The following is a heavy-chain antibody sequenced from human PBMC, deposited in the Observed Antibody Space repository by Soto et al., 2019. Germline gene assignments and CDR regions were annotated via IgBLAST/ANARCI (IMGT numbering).Heavy chain of an antibody. J-gene: IGHJ5*02. Sequence: GGSLRLSCAASGFTFSSYSMHWVRQAPCKGLEWVAVISYDGSNKYYADSVKGRFTISRDNSKNTLYLQMNSLRAEDTAVYYCAKEYQQKWFDRWGQRTLVTVCS. CDR3: AKEYQQKWFDR. CDR1: GFTFSSYS. V-gene: IGHV3-30-3*02. D-gene: IGHD2-2*01. CDR2: ISYDGSNK.